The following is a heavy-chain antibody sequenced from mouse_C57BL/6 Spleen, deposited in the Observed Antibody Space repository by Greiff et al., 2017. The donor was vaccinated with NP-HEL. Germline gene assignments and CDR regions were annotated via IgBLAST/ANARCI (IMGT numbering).Heavy chain of an antibody. CDR1: GYTFTSYW. D-gene: IGHD1-1*01. CDR3: ARRYYGSSPYYAMDY. CDR2: IHPNRGST. J-gene: IGHJ4*01. V-gene: IGHV1-64*01. Sequence: QVQLKQPGAELVKPGASVKLSCKASGYTFTSYWMHWVKQRPGQGLEWIGMIHPNRGSTNYNEKFKSKATLTVDKSSSTAYMQLSSLTSEDSAVYYCARRYYGSSPYYAMDYWGQGTSVTVSS.